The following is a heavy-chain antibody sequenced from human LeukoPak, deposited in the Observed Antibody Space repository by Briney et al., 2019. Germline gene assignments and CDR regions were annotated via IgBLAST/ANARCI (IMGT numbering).Heavy chain of an antibody. CDR1: GGSISSGSYY. D-gene: IGHD3-3*01. J-gene: IGHJ4*02. V-gene: IGHV4-61*02. Sequence: SETLSLTCTVSGGSISSGSYYWSWSRQPAGKGLEWIERIYTSGSTNYHPSLQSRVTISVDTSKNQFSLKLSSVTAADTAVYYCARDTDLEWFLDYWGQGTLVTVSS. CDR3: ARDTDLEWFLDY. CDR2: IYTSGST.